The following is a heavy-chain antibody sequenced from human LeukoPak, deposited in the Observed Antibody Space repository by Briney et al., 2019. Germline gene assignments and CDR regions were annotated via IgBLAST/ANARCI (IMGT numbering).Heavy chain of an antibody. CDR3: ATAEATGIAVAGTNTTFAYYFDY. CDR1: GFTFSSYS. V-gene: IGHV3-21*01. J-gene: IGHJ4*02. Sequence: GGSLRLSCAASGFTFSSYSMNWVRQAPGKGLEWVSSISSSSSYIYYADSVKGRFTISRDNAKNSLYLQMNSLRAEDTAVYYCATAEATGIAVAGTNTTFAYYFDYWGQGTLVTVSS. D-gene: IGHD6-19*01. CDR2: ISSSSSYI.